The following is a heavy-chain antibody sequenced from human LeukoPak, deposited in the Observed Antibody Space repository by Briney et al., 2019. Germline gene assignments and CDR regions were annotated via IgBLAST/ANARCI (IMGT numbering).Heavy chain of an antibody. CDR3: ARLREIPVFGVVTKSTSYFDY. CDR2: VSGSGHST. J-gene: IGHJ4*02. D-gene: IGHD3-3*01. V-gene: IGHV3-23*01. CDR1: GFTFSIYA. Sequence: PGGSLRLSCAASGFTFSIYAMSWVRQAPGKGLEWVSTVSGSGHSTFYADSVKGRFTISRDNSKNTLYLQMSSLRAEDTAVYYCARLREIPVFGVVTKSTSYFDYWGQGTLVTVSS.